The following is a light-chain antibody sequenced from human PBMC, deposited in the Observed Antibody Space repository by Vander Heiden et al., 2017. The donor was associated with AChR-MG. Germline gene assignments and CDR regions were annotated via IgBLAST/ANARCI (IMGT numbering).Light chain of an antibody. V-gene: IGLV1-47*01. CDR2: RNN. Sequence: QSVLTQPPSASGTPGQRGTISWSGSSCNIGSNYVYWYQQHPGTAPKLLIYRNNQRASGVRDRFSGSKSGTSASLAISGLRSEDEADYYCAAGDDSMSGRVFGGGTKLTVL. J-gene: IGLJ2*01. CDR1: SCNIGSNY. CDR3: AAGDDSMSGRV.